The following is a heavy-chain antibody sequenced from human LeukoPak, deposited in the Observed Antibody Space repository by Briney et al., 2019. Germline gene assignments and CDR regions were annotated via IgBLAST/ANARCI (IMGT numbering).Heavy chain of an antibody. CDR1: GGSISSGGYY. D-gene: IGHD3-16*01. V-gene: IGHV4-30-2*01. CDR3: ARWGDYYYMDV. CDR2: IYHSGST. Sequence: SETLSLTCTVSGGSISSGGYYWSWIRQPPGKGLEWIGYIYHSGSTYYNPSLKSRVTISVDRSKNQFSLKLSSVTVADTAVYYCARWGDYYYMDVWGKGTTVTVSS. J-gene: IGHJ6*03.